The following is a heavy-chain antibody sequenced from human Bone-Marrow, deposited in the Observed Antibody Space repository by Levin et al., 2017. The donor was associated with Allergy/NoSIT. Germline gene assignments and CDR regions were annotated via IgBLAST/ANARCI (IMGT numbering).Heavy chain of an antibody. CDR3: VGGQDRLLVY. D-gene: IGHD1-14*01. Sequence: SCAASGFTFTSEAMNWVRQTPGKGLEWVAFISCSSATKHYAYSVKGRFSIPRDNPRSTVSLPLSSRRAEDTAIYYGVGGQDRLLVYWGQGTLVTVSS. CDR2: ISCSSATK. V-gene: IGHV3-48*01. J-gene: IGHJ4*02. CDR1: GFTFTSEA.